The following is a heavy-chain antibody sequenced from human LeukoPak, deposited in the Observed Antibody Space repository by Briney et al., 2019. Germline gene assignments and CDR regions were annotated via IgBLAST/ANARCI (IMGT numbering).Heavy chain of an antibody. V-gene: IGHV3-53*01. CDR3: ARNPYGNYYDSSGYFDY. CDR2: IYSGGST. D-gene: IGHD3-22*01. J-gene: IGHJ4*02. CDR1: GFTVSSNY. Sequence: GGSLRLSCAASGFTVSSNYMSWVRQAPGKGLEWVSVIYSGGSTYYADSVKGRLTISRDNSKNTLYLQMNSLRAEDTAVYYCARNPYGNYYDSSGYFDYWGQGTLVTVSS.